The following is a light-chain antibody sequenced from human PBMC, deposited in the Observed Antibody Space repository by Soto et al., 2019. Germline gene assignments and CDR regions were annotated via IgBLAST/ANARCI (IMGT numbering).Light chain of an antibody. Sequence: EIVLTQSPGTLSFSPGERATLSCRASQSVSSRYLAWYQQKPGQAPSVLIYEASNRATGIPDRFSGSGSGTDFTLTISRLEPEDFAAYYCQQYGSSPPYTFGQGTKVDIK. V-gene: IGKV3-20*01. J-gene: IGKJ2*01. CDR2: EAS. CDR1: QSVSSRY. CDR3: QQYGSSPPYT.